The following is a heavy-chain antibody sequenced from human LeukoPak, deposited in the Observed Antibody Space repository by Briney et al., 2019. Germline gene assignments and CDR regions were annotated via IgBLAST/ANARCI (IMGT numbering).Heavy chain of an antibody. CDR2: ISAYNGNT. CDR1: GYTFTSYG. Sequence: ASVKVSCKASGYTFTSYGISWVRQAPGQGLEWMGWISAYNGNTNYAQKLQGRVTMTTDTSTSTAYMELSRLRSDDTAIYYCASGPFSSGWYRDWGQGTPVTVSS. V-gene: IGHV1-18*01. CDR3: ASGPFSSGWYRD. D-gene: IGHD3-22*01. J-gene: IGHJ1*01.